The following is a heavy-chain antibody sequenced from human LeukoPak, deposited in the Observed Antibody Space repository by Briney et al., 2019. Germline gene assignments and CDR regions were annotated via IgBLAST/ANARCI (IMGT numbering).Heavy chain of an antibody. Sequence: PGGSLRLSCATSGFIFSSYSMNWVRQAPGKGLEWVSYISTSSSTMYYADSVKGRFTISRDNAKKSLYLQLNSLRAEDTAVYYCARDFEAVGSDYWGQGTLVTVSS. CDR3: ARDFEAVGSDY. CDR1: GFIFSSYS. D-gene: IGHD3-9*01. CDR2: ISTSSSTM. V-gene: IGHV3-48*04. J-gene: IGHJ4*02.